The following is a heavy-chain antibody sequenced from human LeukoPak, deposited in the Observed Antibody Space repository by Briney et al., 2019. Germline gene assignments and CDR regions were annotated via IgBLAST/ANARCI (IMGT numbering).Heavy chain of an antibody. Sequence: GGSLRLSCAASGFTFSSYSMHWVRQAPGKGLEWLTLISYHGSNKDYTDSVKGRFTISRDNSKNTPFLQMNSLRAEDTAIYFCARSPERLGQGYLDSWGQGTLVTVSS. J-gene: IGHJ4*02. CDR2: ISYHGSNK. CDR3: ARSPERLGQGYLDS. V-gene: IGHV3-30*04. CDR1: GFTFSSYS. D-gene: IGHD3/OR15-3a*01.